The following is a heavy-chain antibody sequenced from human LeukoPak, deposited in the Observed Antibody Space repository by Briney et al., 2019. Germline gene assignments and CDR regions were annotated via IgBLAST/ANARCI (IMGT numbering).Heavy chain of an antibody. CDR3: AKLWDIVVVPAAPMDV. J-gene: IGHJ6*03. D-gene: IGHD2-2*01. CDR2: IQYDRSNE. V-gene: IGHV3-30*02. CDR1: EFSFSSYG. Sequence: GGSLRLSCAASEFSFSSYGMHWVRQAPGKGLEWVAFIQYDRSNEYYADSVKGRFTISRDNSKNTLHLQMSSLRAEDTAVYYCAKLWDIVVVPAAPMDVWDKGTTVTVSS.